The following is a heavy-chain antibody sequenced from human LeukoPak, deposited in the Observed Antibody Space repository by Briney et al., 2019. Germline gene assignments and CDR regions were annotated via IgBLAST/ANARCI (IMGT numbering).Heavy chain of an antibody. J-gene: IGHJ4*02. CDR3: ARVDDSSGYYSYFDY. V-gene: IGHV3-33*01. D-gene: IGHD3-22*01. CDR1: GFTFSRYG. Sequence: GGSLRLSCAASGFTFSRYGMHWVRQAPGKGLELVAVMWSDGSNQYYGQSVKGRFTIARDNSKNSLYLQMTSLRAEDTAVYYCARVDDSSGYYSYFDYWGQGTLVTVSS. CDR2: MWSDGSNQ.